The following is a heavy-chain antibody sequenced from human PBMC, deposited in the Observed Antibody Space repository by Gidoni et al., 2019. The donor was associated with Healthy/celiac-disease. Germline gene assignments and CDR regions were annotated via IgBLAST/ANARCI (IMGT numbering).Heavy chain of an antibody. CDR1: GFTFDAYA. V-gene: IGHV3-9*01. CDR3: AKEPPGDCSGGSCFGTYGMDV. J-gene: IGHJ6*02. D-gene: IGHD2-15*01. Sequence: EVQLVESGGGLVQPGRSLRLSCAASGFTFDAYAMHWVRQAPGKGLEWVSGISWNSGSIGYADSVKGRFTIARDNAKNSLYLQMNSLRAEDTALYYCAKEPPGDCSGGSCFGTYGMDVWGQGTTVTVSS. CDR2: ISWNSGSI.